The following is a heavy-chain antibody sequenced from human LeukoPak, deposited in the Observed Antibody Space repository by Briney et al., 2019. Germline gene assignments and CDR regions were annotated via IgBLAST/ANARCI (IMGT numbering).Heavy chain of an antibody. CDR3: ARDLTRITMIVVDDAFDI. CDR1: GGSISSYY. Sequence: SETLSLTCTVSGGSISSYYWSWLGQPAGKGREWIGRIYTRGSTNYIPSLKSRVTMSVDTSKNQFSLTLSSVTAADTAVYYCARDLTRITMIVVDDAFDICGQGTMVTVSS. V-gene: IGHV4-4*07. CDR2: IYTRGST. J-gene: IGHJ3*02. D-gene: IGHD3-22*01.